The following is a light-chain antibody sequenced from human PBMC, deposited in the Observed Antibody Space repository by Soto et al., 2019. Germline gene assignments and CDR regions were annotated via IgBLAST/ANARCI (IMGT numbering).Light chain of an antibody. Sequence: EIVLTQLPATLSLSPGERATLSCRASQSVSSNYLAWYQQKPGQAPRLLIYGASSRATGIPDRFSGSGSEKDFTLTISRLEPEDFAVYYCQQYGSSPLFTFGPGTKVDIK. CDR1: QSVSSNY. J-gene: IGKJ3*01. V-gene: IGKV3-20*01. CDR3: QQYGSSPLFT. CDR2: GAS.